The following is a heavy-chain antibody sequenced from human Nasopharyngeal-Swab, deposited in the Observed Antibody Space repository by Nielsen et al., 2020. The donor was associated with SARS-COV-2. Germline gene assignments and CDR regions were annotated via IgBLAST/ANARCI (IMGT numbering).Heavy chain of an antibody. CDR3: ARRAYCSGGSCYSPYYYMDV. V-gene: IGHV5-10-1*01. CDR2: IDPSDSYT. J-gene: IGHJ6*03. Sequence: KVSCKGSGYSFTSYWIGWVRQMPGKGLEWMGRIDPSDSYTNYSPSFQGHVTISADKSISTAYLQWSSLKASDTAMYYCARRAYCSGGSCYSPYYYMDVWGKGTTVTVSS. D-gene: IGHD2-15*01. CDR1: GYSFTSYW.